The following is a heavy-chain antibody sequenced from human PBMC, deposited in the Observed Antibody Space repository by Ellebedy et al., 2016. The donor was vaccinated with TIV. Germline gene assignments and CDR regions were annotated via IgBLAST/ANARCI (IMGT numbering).Heavy chain of an antibody. V-gene: IGHV1-69*04. Sequence: AASVQVSCKASRGTFSSYAIRWVRPAPRQGLEWMGRLIPILGIANYAQKFQGRVTITADKSTSTVYMELSSLRSEDTAVDYCAREDTLVGATAMYYFDYWGQGTLVTVSS. CDR2: LIPILGIA. D-gene: IGHD1-26*01. J-gene: IGHJ4*02. CDR1: RGTFSSYA. CDR3: AREDTLVGATAMYYFDY.